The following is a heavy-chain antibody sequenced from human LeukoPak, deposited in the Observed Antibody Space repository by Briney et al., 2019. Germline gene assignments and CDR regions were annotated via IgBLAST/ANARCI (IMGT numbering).Heavy chain of an antibody. D-gene: IGHD3-10*01. Sequence: GGSLRLSCAASGFSFRDYWMSWVRQAPGKGLEWVADIGPDGSGKTYVDSVKGRFTISRDNAQQSLYLQMDTLTAEDTAVYYCVTSWVRQQRDFWGQGTLVTVSS. CDR3: VTSWVRQQRDF. CDR1: GFSFRDYW. V-gene: IGHV3-7*01. J-gene: IGHJ4*02. CDR2: IGPDGSGK.